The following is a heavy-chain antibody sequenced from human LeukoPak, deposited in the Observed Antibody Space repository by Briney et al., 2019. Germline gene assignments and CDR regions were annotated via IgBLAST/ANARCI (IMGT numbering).Heavy chain of an antibody. CDR3: ARVQSEGTTHGLDY. Sequence: GGSLRLSCAASGFTFSTYNMNWVRQAPGKGLEWVSYISSGGSTIYYADSVKGRFTISRDNAKNSLFLQMNSLRAEDTAVYFCARVQSEGTTHGLDYWGQGTLVTVSS. J-gene: IGHJ4*02. CDR2: ISSGGSTI. D-gene: IGHD2/OR15-2a*01. CDR1: GFTFSTYN. V-gene: IGHV3-48*04.